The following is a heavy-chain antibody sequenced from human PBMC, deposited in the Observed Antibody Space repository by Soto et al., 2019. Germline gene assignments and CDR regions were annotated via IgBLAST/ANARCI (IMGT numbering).Heavy chain of an antibody. D-gene: IGHD3-22*01. CDR1: GGCISSGGYS. J-gene: IGHJ4*02. CDR2: IYHSGST. CDR3: AREGSGYPYGY. V-gene: IGHV4-30-2*01. Sequence: SETLSLTFGVSGGCISSGGYSWSVIRQPPGKGLEWIGYIYHSGSTYYNPSLKSRVTISVDRSKNQFSLKLSSVTAAETAVYYCAREGSGYPYGYWGQGTLVAVTS.